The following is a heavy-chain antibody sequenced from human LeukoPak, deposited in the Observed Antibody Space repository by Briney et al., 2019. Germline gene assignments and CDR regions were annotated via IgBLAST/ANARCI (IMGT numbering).Heavy chain of an antibody. CDR1: GRSISSHY. J-gene: IGHJ4*02. V-gene: IGHV4-59*11. Sequence: SETLSLTRTVDGRSISSHYRSWIRQPPGKGLEWVGYIYYSGITNYNPALKSRVTISVDTSKNQFSLKLSSVTAADTAVYYCARETIAAAGMWFDYCGQGTLVTVSS. CDR3: ARETIAAAGMWFDY. D-gene: IGHD6-13*01. CDR2: IYYSGIT.